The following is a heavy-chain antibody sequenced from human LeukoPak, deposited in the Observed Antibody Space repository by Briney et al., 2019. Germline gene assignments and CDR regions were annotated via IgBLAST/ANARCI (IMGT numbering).Heavy chain of an antibody. J-gene: IGHJ5*02. Sequence: PSETLSLTCTVSGGSISSGSYYWSWIRQPAGKGLEWIGRIYTSGSTHYNSSLKSRVTISVDTSKNQFSLKLSSVTAADTAVYYCARAGGEGNIAAAWGPHNWFDPWGQGTLVTVSS. D-gene: IGHD6-13*01. V-gene: IGHV4-61*02. CDR2: IYTSGST. CDR1: GGSISSGSYY. CDR3: ARAGGEGNIAAAWGPHNWFDP.